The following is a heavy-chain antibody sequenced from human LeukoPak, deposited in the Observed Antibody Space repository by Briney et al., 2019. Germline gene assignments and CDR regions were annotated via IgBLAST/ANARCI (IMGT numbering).Heavy chain of an antibody. Sequence: GGSLRLSCAASGFTFSSYGMPWVRQAPGKGLGWVAVISYDGSNKYYADSVKGRFTISRDNSKNTLYLQMNSLRAEDTAVYYCAKGAYDYVWGSLIDYWGQGTLVTVSS. CDR3: AKGAYDYVWGSLIDY. V-gene: IGHV3-30*18. D-gene: IGHD3-16*01. CDR2: ISYDGSNK. CDR1: GFTFSSYG. J-gene: IGHJ4*02.